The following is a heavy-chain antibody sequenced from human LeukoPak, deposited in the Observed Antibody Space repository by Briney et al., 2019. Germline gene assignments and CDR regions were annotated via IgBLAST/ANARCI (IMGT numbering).Heavy chain of an antibody. CDR3: ARAPGPYCGGDCQGPFDY. CDR1: GGSISSYY. Sequence: PSETLSLTCTVSGGSISSYYWSWIRQPPGKGLEWIGYIYYSGSTNYNPSLKSRVTISVDTSKNQFSLKLSSVTAADTAVYYCARAPGPYCGGDCQGPFDYWGQGTLVTVSS. D-gene: IGHD2-21*02. V-gene: IGHV4-59*01. J-gene: IGHJ4*02. CDR2: IYYSGST.